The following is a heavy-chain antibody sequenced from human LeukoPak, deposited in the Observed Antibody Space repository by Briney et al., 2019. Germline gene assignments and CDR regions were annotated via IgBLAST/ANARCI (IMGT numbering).Heavy chain of an antibody. V-gene: IGHV4-38-2*02. J-gene: IGHJ6*03. CDR1: GYSITSGYH. D-gene: IGHD3-10*01. Sequence: SETLSLTCIVSGYSITSGYHWGWIRQPPGKGLEWIGEINHSGSTNYNPSLKSRVTISVDTSKNQFSLKLSSVTAADTAVYYCARRALYGSGRYYYYYYMDVWGKGTTVTVSS. CDR3: ARRALYGSGRYYYYYYMDV. CDR2: INHSGST.